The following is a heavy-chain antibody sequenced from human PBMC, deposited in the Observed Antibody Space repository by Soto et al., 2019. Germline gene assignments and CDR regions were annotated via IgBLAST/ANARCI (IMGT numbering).Heavy chain of an antibody. CDR1: GFTFSGYA. CDR2: ISSNGIST. CDR3: VKDRWVDY. V-gene: IGHV3-64D*08. J-gene: IGHJ4*02. Sequence: PGGSLRLSCSASGFTFSGYAMHWVRQAPGNGLEYVSSISSNGISTYYADSVKGRFTISRDNSKNTLYLQMSSLRTEDTAVYYCVKDRWVDYWGQGTPVTVSS.